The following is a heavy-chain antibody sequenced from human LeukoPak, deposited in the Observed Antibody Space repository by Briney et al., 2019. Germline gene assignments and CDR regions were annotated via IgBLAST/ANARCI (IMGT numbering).Heavy chain of an antibody. CDR2: INGDGSST. CDR1: GFTISNYW. Sequence: GGSLRLSCAASGFTISNYWIHWVRQPPGNGLVSISRINGDGSSTSYADSVKGRFTISRDNAKTTLYLQMNSLRAEDTAVYYCASDGYCSSTSCYYFDYWGQGTLVTVSS. CDR3: ASDGYCSSTSCYYFDY. J-gene: IGHJ4*02. D-gene: IGHD2-2*01. V-gene: IGHV3-74*01.